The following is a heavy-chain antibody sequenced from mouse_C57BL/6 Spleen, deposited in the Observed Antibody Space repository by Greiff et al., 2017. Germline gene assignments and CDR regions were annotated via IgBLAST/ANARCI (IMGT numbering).Heavy chain of an antibody. CDR2: INPSSGYT. CDR3: ARTTVVASMDY. D-gene: IGHD1-1*01. Sequence: VQLQESGAELARPGASVKMSCKASGYTFTSYTMHWVKQRPGQGLEWIGYINPSSGYTKYNQKFKDKATLTADKSSSTAYMQLSSLTSEDSAVYYCARTTVVASMDYWGQGTSGTVSS. J-gene: IGHJ4*01. CDR1: GYTFTSYT. V-gene: IGHV1-4*01.